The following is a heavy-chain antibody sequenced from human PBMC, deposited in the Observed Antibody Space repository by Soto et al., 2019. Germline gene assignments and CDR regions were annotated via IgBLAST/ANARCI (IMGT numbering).Heavy chain of an antibody. CDR3: ARHSSPYSYSDWFDP. J-gene: IGHJ5*02. CDR1: GGSISSSGFH. Sequence: SETLSLTCTVSGGSISSSGFHGGWIRQPPGRGLEWIGSISYSGTTYSNPSLKSRVTISIDTSKNQFSLKLSSVTAADTAVYYCARHSSPYSYSDWFDPWGQGTLVTVS. V-gene: IGHV4-39*01. CDR2: ISYSGTT. D-gene: IGHD1-26*01.